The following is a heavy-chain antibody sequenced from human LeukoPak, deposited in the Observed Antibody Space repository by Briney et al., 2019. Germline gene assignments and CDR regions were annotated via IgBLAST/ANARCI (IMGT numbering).Heavy chain of an antibody. CDR3: ARDLSGSSSWFRPYYFDY. CDR1: GFSFSTYW. V-gene: IGHV3-7*01. D-gene: IGHD6-13*01. Sequence: GVPLRRSCAGSGFSFSTYWRTWVAQAPGKGLEWVANIKKDGSEKYYVDSVKGRFTISRDNAKNSLYLQMNSLRAEDTAVYYCARDLSGSSSWFRPYYFDYWGEGSLVTVSS. CDR2: IKKDGSEK. J-gene: IGHJ4*02.